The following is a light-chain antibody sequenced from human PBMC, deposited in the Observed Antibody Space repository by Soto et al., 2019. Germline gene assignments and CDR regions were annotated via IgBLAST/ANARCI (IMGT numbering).Light chain of an antibody. Sequence: SAGSPNIGDRVTMTCLASQGISSWLVWYQQKPGKAPKLLIYAASSLQSGVPARFSVSGSGADFTLIISRLQAEECATYNCQEANSAAWTLAEGTKVDI. J-gene: IGKJ1*01. CDR2: AAS. CDR1: QGISSW. V-gene: IGKV1-12*01. CDR3: QEANSAAWT.